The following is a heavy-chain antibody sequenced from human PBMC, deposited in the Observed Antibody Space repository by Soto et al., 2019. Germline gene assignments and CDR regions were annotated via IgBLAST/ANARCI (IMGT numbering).Heavy chain of an antibody. D-gene: IGHD3-10*01. CDR3: ARGDYYGSGSYYNAPPDY. CDR1: GFTFSSYA. Sequence: PGGSLRLSCAASGFTFSSYAMHWVRQAPGKGLEWVAVISYDGSNKYYADSVKGRFTISRDNSKNTLYLQMNSLRAEDTAVYYCARGDYYGSGSYYNAPPDYWGQGTLVTVSS. CDR2: ISYDGSNK. V-gene: IGHV3-30-3*01. J-gene: IGHJ4*02.